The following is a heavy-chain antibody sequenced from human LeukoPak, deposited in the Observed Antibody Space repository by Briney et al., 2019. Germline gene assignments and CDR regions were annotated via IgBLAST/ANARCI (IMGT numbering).Heavy chain of an antibody. CDR2: INHSGST. CDR3: ARGGRLLWFGELSRYYYGMDV. J-gene: IGHJ6*02. D-gene: IGHD3-10*01. V-gene: IGHV4-34*01. CDR1: GGSFSGYY. Sequence: SETLSLTSAGYGGSFSGYYWSWIRQPPGKGLEWIGEINHSGSTNYNPSLKSRGTISVDTSKNQFSLKLSSVTAADTAVYYCARGGRLLWFGELSRYYYGMDVWGQGTTVTVSS.